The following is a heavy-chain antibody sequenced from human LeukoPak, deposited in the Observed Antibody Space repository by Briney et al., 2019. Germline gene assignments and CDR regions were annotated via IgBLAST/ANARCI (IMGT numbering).Heavy chain of an antibody. Sequence: GGSLRLSCAASGFTFSSYAMSWVRQAPGKGLEWVSAIRGSGGSTYYADSVKGRFTISRDNSKNTLYLQMNSLRAEDTAVYYRAKGRGYYDFWSGYSSYYFDYWGQGTLVTVSS. V-gene: IGHV3-23*01. CDR3: AKGRGYYDFWSGYSSYYFDY. D-gene: IGHD3-3*01. J-gene: IGHJ4*02. CDR1: GFTFSSYA. CDR2: IRGSGGST.